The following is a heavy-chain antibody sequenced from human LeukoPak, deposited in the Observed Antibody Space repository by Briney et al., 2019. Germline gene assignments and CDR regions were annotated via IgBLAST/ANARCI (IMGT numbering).Heavy chain of an antibody. CDR2: IYNSGST. CDR1: GDSISNGNYY. J-gene: IGHJ4*02. CDR3: ARDGGIMHRYLDS. V-gene: IGHV4-61*02. D-gene: IGHD1-26*01. Sequence: SETLSLTCTVSGDSISNGNYYWTWIRQPAGKGLEWIGRIYNSGSTNYNPSLESRVTISVGTSNNHFSLNLNSVTAADTAVYYCARDGGIMHRYLDSWGQGILVTVSS.